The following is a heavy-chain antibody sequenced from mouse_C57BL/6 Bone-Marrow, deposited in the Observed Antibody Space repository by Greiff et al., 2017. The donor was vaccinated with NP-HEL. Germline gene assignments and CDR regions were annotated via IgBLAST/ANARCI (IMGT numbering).Heavy chain of an antibody. Sequence: EVQLVESGPGLVKPSQSLSLTCSVTGYSITSGYYWNWIRQFPGNKLEWMGYISYDGSNNYNPSLKNRISITRDTSKNQFFLKLNSVTTEDTATYYCARVYYGSPLRGYAMDYWGQGTSVTVSS. J-gene: IGHJ4*01. V-gene: IGHV3-6*01. CDR3: ARVYYGSPLRGYAMDY. CDR2: ISYDGSN. D-gene: IGHD1-1*01. CDR1: GYSITSGYY.